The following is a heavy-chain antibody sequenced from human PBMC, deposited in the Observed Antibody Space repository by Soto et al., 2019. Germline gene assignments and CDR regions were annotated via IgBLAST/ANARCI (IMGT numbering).Heavy chain of an antibody. CDR1: GFTFSDYY. J-gene: IGHJ3*02. D-gene: IGHD4-17*01. V-gene: IGHV3-11*01. CDR3: ARESFPYGDYGWAAFDI. Sequence: GGSLRLSCAASGFTFSDYYMSWIHQAPGKGLEWVSYISSSGSTIYYADSVKGRFTISRDNAKNSLYLQMNSLRAEDTAVYYCARESFPYGDYGWAAFDIWGQGTMVTVSS. CDR2: ISSSGSTI.